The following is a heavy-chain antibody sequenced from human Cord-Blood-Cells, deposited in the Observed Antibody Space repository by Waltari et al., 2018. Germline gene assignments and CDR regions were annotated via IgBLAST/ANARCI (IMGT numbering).Heavy chain of an antibody. V-gene: IGHV3-53*01. Sequence: EVQLVESGGGLSQPGGCLRLSCAASGFTVTSNYMSCVRQAPAKGQRCVSVIHSGGGNCYAASGKGRFSISRDHSKNTLYLQMNILRAGDTGVYYCARDRGRGSWRIPFDYWGEGTLVTVSS. CDR1: GFTVTSNY. J-gene: IGHJ4*02. CDR3: ARDRGRGSWRIPFDY. D-gene: IGHD6-13*01. CDR2: IHSGGGN.